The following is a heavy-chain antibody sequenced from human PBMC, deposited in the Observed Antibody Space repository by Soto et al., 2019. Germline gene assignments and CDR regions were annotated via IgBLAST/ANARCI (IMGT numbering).Heavy chain of an antibody. CDR3: AKEWSSSWYYFDY. V-gene: IGHV3-23*01. J-gene: IGHJ4*02. D-gene: IGHD6-13*01. Sequence: GGSLRLSCAASGFTFSSYAMNWVRQAPGKGLEWVTTISPSGGSTYYADYVRGRFTISRDNSKNTLYLQMNSLRVEDTAIYYCAKEWSSSWYYFDYWGQGTLVTVSS. CDR2: ISPSGGST. CDR1: GFTFSSYA.